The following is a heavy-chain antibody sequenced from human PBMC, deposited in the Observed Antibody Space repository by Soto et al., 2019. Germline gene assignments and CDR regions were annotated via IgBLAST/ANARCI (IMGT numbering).Heavy chain of an antibody. CDR2: IFANGHT. J-gene: IGHJ5*02. CDR3: VASLAASGLNWLDP. Sequence: PSETLSLTCIVSGGSISEKYWNWVRQPPGKGLEWIGLIFANGHTDYNPSLKSPVTMSVDASKNQFSLRLTSMTAADTAVYYCVASLAASGLNWLDPWGRGTLVTVSS. D-gene: IGHD6-13*01. CDR1: GGSISEKY. V-gene: IGHV4-4*07.